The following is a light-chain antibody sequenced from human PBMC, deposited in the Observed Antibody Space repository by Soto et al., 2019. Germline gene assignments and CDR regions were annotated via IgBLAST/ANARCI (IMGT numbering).Light chain of an antibody. V-gene: IGKV3-20*01. CDR1: QSVSSSY. CDR2: GTS. Sequence: EIVLTQSPGTLSLSPGERATLSCRASQSVSSSYLAWYQQKPGQTTRLLIYGTSSRATGIPDRFSGSGSGIASTLTLSRLGPAECSVYNCQLNSSAPPITLGQGTRLAIK. J-gene: IGKJ5*01. CDR3: QLNSSAPPIT.